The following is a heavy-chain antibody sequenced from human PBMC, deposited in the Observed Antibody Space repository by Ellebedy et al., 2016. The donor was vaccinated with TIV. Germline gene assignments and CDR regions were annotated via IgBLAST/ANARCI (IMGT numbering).Heavy chain of an antibody. CDR2: IYYSGST. J-gene: IGHJ6*02. CDR3: ASSLTMLRGGMDV. Sequence: MPSETLSLTCTVSGGSISSYYWSWIRQPPGKGLEWSGYIYYSGSTDYNPSSKSRVTISVDTSKNQFSLKLSSVTAADTAVYYCASSLTMLRGGMDVWGQGTTVTVSS. V-gene: IGHV4-59*01. CDR1: GGSISSYY. D-gene: IGHD3-10*01.